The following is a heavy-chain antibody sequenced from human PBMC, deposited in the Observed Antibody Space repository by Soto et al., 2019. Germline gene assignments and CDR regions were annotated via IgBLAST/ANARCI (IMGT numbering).Heavy chain of an antibody. CDR2: ISAYKTNI. CDR3: VRDLDGSGAYYTDF. D-gene: IGHD3-10*01. V-gene: IGHV1-18*01. J-gene: IGHJ4*02. Sequence: ASVKVSCKASGYTFPNYGITWVRQAPGQGLEWMGWISAYKTNIKYAQKFQGRVTLTTDTSTSTAYMELRSLRSDDTAIYYCVRDLDGSGAYYTDFWGQGTLVTVSS. CDR1: GYTFPNYG.